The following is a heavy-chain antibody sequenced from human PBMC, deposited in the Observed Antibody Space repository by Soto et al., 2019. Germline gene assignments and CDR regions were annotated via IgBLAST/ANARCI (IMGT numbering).Heavy chain of an antibody. V-gene: IGHV1-2*02. Sequence: GASVKVSCKASGYTFTGYYMHWVRQAPGQGLEWMGWINPNSGGTNYAQKFQGRVTMTRDTSISTAYMELSRLRSDDTAVYYCAREPSIAAGIYGMDVWGQGTKVTVSS. CDR2: INPNSGGT. D-gene: IGHD6-6*01. J-gene: IGHJ6*02. CDR1: GYTFTGYY. CDR3: AREPSIAAGIYGMDV.